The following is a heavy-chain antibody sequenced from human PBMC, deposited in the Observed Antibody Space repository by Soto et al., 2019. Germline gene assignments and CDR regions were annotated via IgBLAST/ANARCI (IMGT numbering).Heavy chain of an antibody. CDR2: IYPSDSDT. J-gene: IGHJ4*02. CDR1: GYNFAGYW. CDR3: ARGGVSTRTFDY. D-gene: IGHD3-3*01. Sequence: GESLKISCKVSGYNFAGYWIAWVRQMPGKGLELMGIIYPSDSDTRYRPSFQGQVTISADKSISSAYLQWSSLRASDAAMYYCARGGVSTRTFDYWGQGTPVTVSS. V-gene: IGHV5-51*01.